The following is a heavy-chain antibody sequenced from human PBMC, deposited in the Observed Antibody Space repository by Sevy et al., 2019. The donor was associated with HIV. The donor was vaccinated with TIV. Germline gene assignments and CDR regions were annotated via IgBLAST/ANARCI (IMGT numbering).Heavy chain of an antibody. CDR1: GGTFSSYA. V-gene: IGHV1-69*13. D-gene: IGHD3-10*01. CDR3: ARGAVLLWFGELLGRWFDP. CDR2: IIHIFGTA. Sequence: ASVKVSCKASGGTFSSYAISWVRQAPGQGLEWMGGIIHIFGTANYAQKFQGRVTITADESTSTAYMELSSLRSEDTAVYYCARGAVLLWFGELLGRWFDPWRQGTLVTVSS. J-gene: IGHJ5*02.